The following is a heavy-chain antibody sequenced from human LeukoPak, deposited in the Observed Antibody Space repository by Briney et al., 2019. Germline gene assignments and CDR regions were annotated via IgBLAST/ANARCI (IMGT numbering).Heavy chain of an antibody. CDR2: IYYSGST. J-gene: IGHJ2*01. CDR1: GGSISSSSYY. CDR3: ARHGAGAGWYFDL. D-gene: IGHD4/OR15-4a*01. V-gene: IGHV4-39*01. Sequence: SETLSLTCTVSGGSISSSSYYWGWIRQPPGKGLEWIGSIYYSGSTYYNPSLKSRVTISVDTSKNQFSLKLSSVTAADTAVYYCARHGAGAGWYFDLWGRGTLVTVSP.